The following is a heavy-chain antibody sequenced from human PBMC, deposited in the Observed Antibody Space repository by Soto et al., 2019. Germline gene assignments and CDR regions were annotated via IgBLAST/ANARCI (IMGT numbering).Heavy chain of an antibody. J-gene: IGHJ5*02. V-gene: IGHV3-23*01. CDR3: AKNQGVELVPLATVDWFDP. CDR1: GFIFENFG. D-gene: IGHD1-26*01. Sequence: GGSLRLSCAASGFIFENFGMSWVCQAPGKGLEWISSISGCGFKKYYADSVKGRFTISRDNSKSTVYLELNNLSAEDTAVYHCAKNQGVELVPLATVDWFDPWGQGSVVTVSS. CDR2: ISGCGFKK.